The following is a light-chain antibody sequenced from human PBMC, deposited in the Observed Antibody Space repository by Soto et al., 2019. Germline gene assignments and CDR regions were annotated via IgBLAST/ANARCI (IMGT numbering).Light chain of an antibody. CDR1: SSDVGGYNY. CDR2: EVS. CDR3: SSYVGSNFHVL. Sequence: QSVLTQPASVSGSPGQSITISCTGTSSDVGGYNYVSWYQQHPGKAPKLMIYEVSNRPSGVPDRFSGSKSGNTASLTVSGLQAEDEADYYCSSYVGSNFHVLFGGGTKVTVL. J-gene: IGLJ2*01. V-gene: IGLV2-8*01.